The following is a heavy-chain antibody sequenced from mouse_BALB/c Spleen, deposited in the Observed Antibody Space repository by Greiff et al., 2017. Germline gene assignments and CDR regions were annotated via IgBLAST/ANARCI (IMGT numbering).Heavy chain of an antibody. CDR1: GFNIKDTY. V-gene: IGHV14-3*02. CDR2: IDPANGNT. CDR3: AFYTATDY. D-gene: IGHD1-2*01. J-gene: IGHJ2*01. Sequence: VHVKQSGAELVKPGASVKLSCTASGFNIKDTYMHWVKQRPEQGLEWIGRIDPANGNTKYDPKFQGKATITADTSSNTAYLQLSSLTSEDTAVYYCAFYTATDYWGQGTTLTVSS.